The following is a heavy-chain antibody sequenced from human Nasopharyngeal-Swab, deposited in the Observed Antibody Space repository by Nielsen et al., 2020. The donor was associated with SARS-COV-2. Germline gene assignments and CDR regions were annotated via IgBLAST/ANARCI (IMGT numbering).Heavy chain of an antibody. Sequence: KVSCKGSGYSFTSYWISWVRQMPGKGLEWMGRIDPSDSYTNYSPSFQGHVTISADKSISTAYLQWSSLKASDTAMYYCARGRIAARHFDYWGQGTLVTVSS. V-gene: IGHV5-10-1*01. CDR2: IDPSDSYT. J-gene: IGHJ4*02. CDR1: GYSFTSYW. CDR3: ARGRIAARHFDY. D-gene: IGHD6-6*01.